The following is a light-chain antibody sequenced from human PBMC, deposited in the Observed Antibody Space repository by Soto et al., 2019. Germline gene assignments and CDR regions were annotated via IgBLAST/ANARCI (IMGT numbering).Light chain of an antibody. CDR3: QQCGSSPPT. Sequence: EIVLTQSPGTLYLSPGERATLSCRASQSGSSRCLAWYQRKPGQAPRLLIYDASSRPTGIPDRFSGSGSGTDFTLTISRLEPEDFAVYYCQQCGSSPPTFGGGTKVEIK. CDR1: QSGSSRC. V-gene: IGKV3-20*01. CDR2: DAS. J-gene: IGKJ4*01.